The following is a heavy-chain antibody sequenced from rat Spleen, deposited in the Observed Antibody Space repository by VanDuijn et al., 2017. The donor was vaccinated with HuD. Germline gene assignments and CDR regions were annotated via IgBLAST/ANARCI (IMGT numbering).Heavy chain of an antibody. V-gene: IGHV5-7*01. J-gene: IGHJ3*01. D-gene: IGHD1-6*01. CDR1: GFTFSNYD. CDR2: ISYDGSST. Sequence: EVQLVESGGGLVQPGRSMKLSCAASGFTFSNYDMAWVRQAPKKGLEWVATISYDGSSTNYRDYVKGRFTISRENAKSTLFLQMDSLRSEDTATYYCATGPRILRLDWFAYWGQGTLVTVSS. CDR3: ATGPRILRLDWFAY.